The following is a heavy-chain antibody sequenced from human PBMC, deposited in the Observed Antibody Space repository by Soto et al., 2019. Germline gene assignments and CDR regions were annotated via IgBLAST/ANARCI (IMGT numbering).Heavy chain of an antibody. V-gene: IGHV4-39*01. CDR1: GDSLSRSVYF. Sequence: PSETLSLTCAVSGDSLSRSVYFWGWIRQPPGKGLEWIGSILSGGSTNFNPSLKSRVTISVDTSKNQFSLKLTSVTAADTAVYYCARHGSQFLWFDPWGPGTLVTVSS. CDR2: ILSGGST. D-gene: IGHD3-3*01. J-gene: IGHJ5*02. CDR3: ARHGSQFLWFDP.